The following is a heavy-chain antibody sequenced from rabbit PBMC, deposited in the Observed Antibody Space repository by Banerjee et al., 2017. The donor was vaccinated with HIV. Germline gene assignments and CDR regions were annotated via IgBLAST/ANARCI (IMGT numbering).Heavy chain of an antibody. CDR2: INAITGKP. J-gene: IGHJ2*01. CDR3: ARNYVNAFDP. D-gene: IGHD1-1*01. CDR1: GFSFSGSYY. V-gene: IGHV1S40*01. Sequence: QSLEESGGDLVKPEGSLTLTCTASGFSFSGSYYMCWVRQAPGKGLEWIACINAITGKPLYAPWAKGRFTISKTSSTTVTLQMTSLTAADTATYFCARNYVNAFDPWGPGTLVTVS.